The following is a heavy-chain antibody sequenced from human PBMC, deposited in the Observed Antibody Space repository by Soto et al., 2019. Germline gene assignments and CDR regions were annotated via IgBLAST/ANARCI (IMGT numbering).Heavy chain of an antibody. CDR1: GGSFSGYY. D-gene: IGHD4-4*01. CDR3: ARGRTDYSNQRRIDY. Sequence: KPSETLSRTCAVYGGSFSGYYWSWIRQPPGKGLEWIGEINHSGSTNYNPSLKSRVTISVDTSKNQFSLKLSSVTAADTAVYYCARGRTDYSNQRRIDYWGQGTLVTVSS. V-gene: IGHV4-34*01. CDR2: INHSGST. J-gene: IGHJ4*02.